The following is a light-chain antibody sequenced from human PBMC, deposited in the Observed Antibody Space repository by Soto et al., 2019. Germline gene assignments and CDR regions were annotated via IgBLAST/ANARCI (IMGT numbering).Light chain of an antibody. J-gene: IGLJ1*01. CDR2: EVN. CDR3: SSYAGSSNV. CDR1: SSDVGGYSY. V-gene: IGLV2-8*01. Sequence: VLTQPPSASGSPGQSVAISCTGTSSDVGGYSYVSWYQQHPGKAPKLMIYEVNKRPSGVPDRFSGSKSGNTASLTVSGLQAEYEADYYCSSYAGSSNVFGTGAKGTVL.